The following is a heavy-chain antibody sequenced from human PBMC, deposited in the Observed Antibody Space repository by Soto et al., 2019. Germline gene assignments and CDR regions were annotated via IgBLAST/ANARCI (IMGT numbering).Heavy chain of an antibody. CDR1: GGTFSSYA. D-gene: IGHD1-26*01. CDR2: IIPIFGTA. CDR3: TRNKGSATIPGY. V-gene: IGHV1-69*13. Sequence: PSVTVSCKASGGTFSSYAISWVRQAPGQGLEWMGGIIPIFGTANYAQKFQGRVTITADESTSTAYMELSSLRSEDTAVYYCTRNKGSATIPGYWGLGTLVTVSS. J-gene: IGHJ4*02.